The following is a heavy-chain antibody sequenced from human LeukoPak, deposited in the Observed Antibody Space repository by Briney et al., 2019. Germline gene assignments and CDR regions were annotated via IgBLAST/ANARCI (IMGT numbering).Heavy chain of an antibody. CDR1: GFTFSSYG. Sequence: GGSLRLSCAASGFTFSSYGMHWVRQAPGKGLEWVAVIWYDGSNKYYADSVKCRFTISRDNSKNTLYLQMNSLRAEDTAVYYCAKENSYGANWFDPWGQGTLVTVSS. CDR3: AKENSYGANWFDP. V-gene: IGHV3-33*06. J-gene: IGHJ5*02. CDR2: IWYDGSNK. D-gene: IGHD5-18*01.